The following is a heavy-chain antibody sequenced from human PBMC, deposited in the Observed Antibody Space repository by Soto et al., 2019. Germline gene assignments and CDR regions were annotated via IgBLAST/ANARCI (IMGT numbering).Heavy chain of an antibody. CDR3: AKDRPHTWEAGDHYGMDG. V-gene: IGHV3-23*01. CDR1: GFTFNMHA. D-gene: IGHD4-17*01. Sequence: EVQLLESGGGLVQPGGSLRLSCAASGFTFNMHAMSWVRQAPGKGLQWVSTVSGGGTPTYYADSVKGRFTISRDNSKSTLYLQMNSLRAEDTAVYYCAKDRPHTWEAGDHYGMDGWGQGTSVTVSS. CDR2: VSGGGTPT. J-gene: IGHJ6*02.